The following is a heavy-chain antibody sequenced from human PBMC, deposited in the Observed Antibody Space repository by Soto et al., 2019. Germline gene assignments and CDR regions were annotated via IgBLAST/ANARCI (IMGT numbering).Heavy chain of an antibody. D-gene: IGHD6-25*01. CDR1: GGTFGNSA. J-gene: IGHJ6*02. Sequence: QVQLVQSGAAVKKTGSSVTVACKASGGTFGNSAISSVRQSPGQGLEWMGGIIPIYPTPDSAQKFKGRVRITADESTSPAYMELTSLRSEDTAVYDCARDKGRQQLSGNYYYGTEVWGQGPTATVSS. V-gene: IGHV1-69*12. CDR3: ARDKGRQQLSGNYYYGTEV. CDR2: IIPIYPTP.